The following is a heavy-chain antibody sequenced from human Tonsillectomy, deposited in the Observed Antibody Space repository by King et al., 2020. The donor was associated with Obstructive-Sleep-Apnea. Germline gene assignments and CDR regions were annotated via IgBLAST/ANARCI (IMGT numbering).Heavy chain of an antibody. J-gene: IGHJ2*01. CDR3: AKATIAVAVISGYWYFDL. D-gene: IGHD6-19*01. Sequence: DVQLVESGGGLVQPGGSLRLSCAASGFTFSNYAMSWVRQAPGKGLDWVSAFSGRGNSTYYADSVKGRFTISRDNSKNTLYLQMNSLRAEDTAVYYCAKATIAVAVISGYWYFDLWGRGTLVTVSS. V-gene: IGHV3-23*04. CDR2: FSGRGNST. CDR1: GFTFSNYA.